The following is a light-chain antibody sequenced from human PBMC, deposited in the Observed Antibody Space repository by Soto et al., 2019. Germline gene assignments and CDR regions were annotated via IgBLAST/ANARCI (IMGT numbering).Light chain of an antibody. Sequence: DIQMTQSTSSLSASVGDRVTITCRAGHTINNYLNWYQQRPGKAPKLLIYAASSLQSGVPSRFRGSGSGTDFTLTITSLQPEDFSTYFCQQSYSTPPTFGQGTKVEIK. CDR1: HTINNY. J-gene: IGKJ1*01. V-gene: IGKV1-39*01. CDR3: QQSYSTPPT. CDR2: AAS.